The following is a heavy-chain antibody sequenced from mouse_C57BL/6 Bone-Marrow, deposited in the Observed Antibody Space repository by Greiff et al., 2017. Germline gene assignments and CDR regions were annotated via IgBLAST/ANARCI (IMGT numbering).Heavy chain of an antibody. CDR1: GYTFTSYG. CDR3: ASSGAYYYCSRDY. V-gene: IGHV1-81*01. Sequence: VKLMESGAELVRPGASVKLSCKASGYTFTSYGISWVKQRTGQGLEWIGEIYPRNGNTYYNEKFKGKAKLTADKYSSKAYIELRMQTSKDSAVYFCASSGAYYYCSRDYWGQGTTLTVSA. J-gene: IGHJ2*01. D-gene: IGHD1-1*01. CDR2: IYPRNGNT.